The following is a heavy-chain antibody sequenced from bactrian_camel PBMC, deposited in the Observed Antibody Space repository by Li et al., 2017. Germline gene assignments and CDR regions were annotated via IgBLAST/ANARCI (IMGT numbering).Heavy chain of an antibody. CDR1: GVTRNLRYINL. Sequence: HVQLVESGGGSVQAGGSLRLSCAASGVTRNLRYINLMGWFREAPGKELEAVAGIAIGSRSTYYADSVKGRFTISQDNDKNTLYLQMNSLKPEDTAMYYCAATPGYWFTPLPSFFRDWGQGTQVTVS. CDR2: IAIGSRST. V-gene: IGHV3S1*01. CDR3: AATPGYWFTPLPSFFRD. J-gene: IGHJ4*01. D-gene: IGHD2*01.